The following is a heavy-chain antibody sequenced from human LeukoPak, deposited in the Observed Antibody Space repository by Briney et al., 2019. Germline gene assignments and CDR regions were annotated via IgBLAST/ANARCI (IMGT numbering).Heavy chain of an antibody. J-gene: IGHJ2*01. CDR1: GYTFTGYY. D-gene: IGHD3-3*01. Sequence: ASVKVSCKASGYTFTGYYMHWARQAPGQGLEWMGWINPNSGGTNYAQKFQGRVTMTRDTSISTAYMELSRLRSDDTAVYYCARVPDDVYWYFDLWGRGTLVTVSS. CDR3: ARVPDDVYWYFDL. CDR2: INPNSGGT. V-gene: IGHV1-2*02.